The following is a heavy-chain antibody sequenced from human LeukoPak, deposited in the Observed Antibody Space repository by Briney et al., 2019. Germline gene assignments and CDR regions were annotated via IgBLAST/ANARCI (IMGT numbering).Heavy chain of an antibody. J-gene: IGHJ5*02. CDR3: ARDSERGVIGGFDP. V-gene: IGHV4-59*01. Sequence: SETLSLTCTVSGASMSSYFWRCIRQTPGNGLEGIGFIHDSGDTKYDPSLKSRVPMSLDTSKNQFSLKLRSVTAAATGVYSCARDSERGVIGGFDPWGQGIQVTVSS. CDR1: GASMSSYF. CDR2: IHDSGDT. D-gene: IGHD3-10*01.